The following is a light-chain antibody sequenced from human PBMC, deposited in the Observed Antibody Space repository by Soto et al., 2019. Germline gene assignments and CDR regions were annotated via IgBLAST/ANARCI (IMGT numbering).Light chain of an antibody. J-gene: IGKJ1*01. V-gene: IGKV1-5*03. CDR1: QTISSW. CDR2: KAS. Sequence: DIQMTQSPSNLSGSVGDRVTITCRASQTISSWLAWYQQKPGKAPKLLIYKASTLKSGVPSRFSGSGSGTEFTLTISSLQPDDFATYYCQHDNSYSEAFGQGTKVELK. CDR3: QHDNSYSEA.